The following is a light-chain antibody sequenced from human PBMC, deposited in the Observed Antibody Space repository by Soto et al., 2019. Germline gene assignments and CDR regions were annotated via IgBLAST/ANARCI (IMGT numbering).Light chain of an antibody. CDR1: SSDVGGNH. CDR2: DVS. V-gene: IGLV2-14*03. CDR3: SSHTSTSRYV. Sequence: QSALTQPASVSGSPGQSITLSCTGNSSDVGGNHVSWYQQHPGKAPRLIIYDVSNRPSGISNRFSGSKSDNTASLTISGLQADDEADYYCSSHTSTSRYVFGTGTRSPS. J-gene: IGLJ1*01.